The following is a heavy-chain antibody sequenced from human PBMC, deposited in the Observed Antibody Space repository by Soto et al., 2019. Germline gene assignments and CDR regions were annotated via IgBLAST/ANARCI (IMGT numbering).Heavy chain of an antibody. Sequence: PGGSLRLSCGASGFTVSSYAMSWVRQAPGKGLEWVSVISGSGGSTYYADSVKGRFTISRDNSKNTLYLQMNSLRAEDTAVYYCARVYEPRYFDWLRALYYYGMDVWGQGTTVTVSS. V-gene: IGHV3-23*01. CDR3: ARVYEPRYFDWLRALYYYGMDV. D-gene: IGHD3-9*01. CDR1: GFTVSSYA. J-gene: IGHJ6*02. CDR2: ISGSGGST.